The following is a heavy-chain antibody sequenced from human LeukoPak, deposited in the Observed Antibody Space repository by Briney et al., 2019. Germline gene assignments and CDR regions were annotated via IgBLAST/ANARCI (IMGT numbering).Heavy chain of an antibody. V-gene: IGHV3-53*04. CDR3: ARSLGPSHFDY. CDR2: IYSGGST. Sequence: GGSLRLSCAAPGFTVSSNYMSWVRQAPGKGLEWVSVIYSGGSTYYADSVKGRFTISRHNSKNTLYLQMNSLRAEDTAVYYCARSLGPSHFDYWGQGTLVTVSS. D-gene: IGHD2-2*01. CDR1: GFTVSSNY. J-gene: IGHJ4*02.